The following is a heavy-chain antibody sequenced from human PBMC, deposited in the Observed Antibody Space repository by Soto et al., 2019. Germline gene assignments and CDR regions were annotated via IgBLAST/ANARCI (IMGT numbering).Heavy chain of an antibody. V-gene: IGHV1-2*02. J-gene: IGHJ3*02. D-gene: IGHD6-19*01. CDR1: GYTFTGYY. CDR2: INPNSGGT. CDR3: ARDPYTSGWHHDAFDI. Sequence: ASVKVSCKASGYTFTGYYMHWVRQAPGQGLEWMGWINPNSGGTNYAQKFQGRVTMTRDTSISTAYMELSRLRSDDTAVYYCARDPYTSGWHHDAFDIWGQGTLVT.